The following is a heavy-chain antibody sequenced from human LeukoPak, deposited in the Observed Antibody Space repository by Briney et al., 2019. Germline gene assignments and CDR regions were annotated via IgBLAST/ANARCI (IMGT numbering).Heavy chain of an antibody. V-gene: IGHV4-34*01. CDR2: INHSGST. J-gene: IGHJ4*02. D-gene: IGHD7-27*01. CDR1: GGSFSGYY. CDR3: ARGFSGTGGDY. Sequence: SETLSLTCAVYGGSFSGYYWSWIRQPPGRGLEWIGEINHSGSTNYNPSLKSRVTISVDTSKNQFSLKLSSVTAADTAVYYCARGFSGTGGDYWGQGTLVPVSS.